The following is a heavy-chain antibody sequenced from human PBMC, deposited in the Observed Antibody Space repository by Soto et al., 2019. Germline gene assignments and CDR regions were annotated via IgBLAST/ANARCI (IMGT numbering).Heavy chain of an antibody. CDR2: IIPILGIA. CDR1: GGTFSSYT. CDR3: ARSTMVRGVTDY. D-gene: IGHD3-10*01. J-gene: IGHJ4*02. Sequence: QVQLVQSGADVKKPGSSVKVSCKASGGTFSSYTISWVRQAPGQGLEWMGRIIPILGIANYAQKFQGRVTITADKSTSTAYMELSSLRSEDTAVYYCARSTMVRGVTDYWGQGTLVTVSS. V-gene: IGHV1-69*02.